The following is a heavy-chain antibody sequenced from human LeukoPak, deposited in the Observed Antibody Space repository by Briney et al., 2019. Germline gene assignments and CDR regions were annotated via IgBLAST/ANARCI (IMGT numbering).Heavy chain of an antibody. V-gene: IGHV4-39*01. CDR1: GGSISSSSYY. J-gene: IGHJ5*02. CDR2: IYYSGST. CDR3: ARHEIRIYYGSGTLNWFDP. Sequence: SETLSLTCTVSGGSISSSSYYWGWIRQPPGKGLEWIGSIYYSGSTYYNPSLKSRVTISVGTSKNQFSLKLNSVTAADTAVYYCARHEIRIYYGSGTLNWFDPWGQGALVTVSS. D-gene: IGHD3-10*01.